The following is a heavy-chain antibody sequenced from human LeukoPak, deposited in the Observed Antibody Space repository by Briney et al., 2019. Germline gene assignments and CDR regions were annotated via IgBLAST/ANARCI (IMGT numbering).Heavy chain of an antibody. Sequence: SETLSLTCTVSGGSISSYYWSWIRQPPGKGLEWIGYSYYSGSTNYNPSLKSRVTISVDTSKNQFSLKLSSVTAADTAVYYCARHYYDGSGYYHLAPWGQGTLVTVSS. J-gene: IGHJ4*02. V-gene: IGHV4-59*08. CDR2: SYYSGST. D-gene: IGHD3-22*01. CDR1: GGSISSYY. CDR3: ARHYYDGSGYYHLAP.